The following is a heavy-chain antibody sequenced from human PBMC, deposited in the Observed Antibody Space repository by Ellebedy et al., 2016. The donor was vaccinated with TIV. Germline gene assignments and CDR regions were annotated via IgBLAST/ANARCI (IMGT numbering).Heavy chain of an antibody. V-gene: IGHV3-30*02. CDR1: GVNFSPYG. CDR3: AATKETYYDFWSGYNGINNWFDP. D-gene: IGHD3-3*01. J-gene: IGHJ5*02. Sequence: GESLKISCAASGVNFSPYGSHWVRQAPAKGLDWLAHINFDGSETHYADSVKGRFTVSRDNSKNTLFLQMNSLRAEDTAVYYCAATKETYYDFWSGYNGINNWFDPWGQGTLVTVSS. CDR2: INFDGSET.